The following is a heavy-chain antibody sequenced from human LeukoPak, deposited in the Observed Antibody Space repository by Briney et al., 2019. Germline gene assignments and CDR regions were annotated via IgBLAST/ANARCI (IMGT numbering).Heavy chain of an antibody. Sequence: PGRSLRLSCTASGFTFGDYAMSWVRQAPGKGLEWVGFIRSKAYRGTAEYAASVKGRFTISRDDSKNISDLQTNSLKMEDTAVYFCTSVYDTSGYYHSGIDYWGQGTLVTVSS. CDR2: IRSKAYRGTA. V-gene: IGHV3-49*04. D-gene: IGHD3-22*01. J-gene: IGHJ4*02. CDR3: TSVYDTSGYYHSGIDY. CDR1: GFTFGDYA.